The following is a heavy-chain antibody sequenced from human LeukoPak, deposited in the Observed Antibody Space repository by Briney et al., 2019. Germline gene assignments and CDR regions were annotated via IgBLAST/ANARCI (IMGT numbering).Heavy chain of an antibody. CDR1: GGSVSSSSYY. V-gene: IGHV4-39*01. CDR3: ARQVGSYDILTGYYSTLIRTNS. J-gene: IGHJ5*02. D-gene: IGHD3-9*01. CDR2: VYYSGRT. Sequence: SETLSLTCTVSGGSVSSSSYYWGWIRQPPGKGLEWIGSVYYSGRTYYNPSLKSRVTISVDTSKNQFSLKLSSVTAADTAVYYCARQVGSYDILTGYYSTLIRTNSWGQGTLVTASS.